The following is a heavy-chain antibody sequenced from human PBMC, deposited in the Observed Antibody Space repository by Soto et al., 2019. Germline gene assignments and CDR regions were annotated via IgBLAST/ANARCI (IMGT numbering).Heavy chain of an antibody. CDR3: ARGSGSGSYYIPVY. CDR1: GFTFSSYW. D-gene: IGHD3-10*01. J-gene: IGHJ4*02. CDR2: IKEDGSET. V-gene: IGHV3-7*03. Sequence: EVQLVESGGGLVQPGGSLRLSSAASGFTFSSYWTNWVRQAPGKGLEWVANIKEDGSETYYVDSVKGRFTISRDNARNSLFLQMSSLRAEDTAVYYCARGSGSGSYYIPVYWGQGTLVIVSS.